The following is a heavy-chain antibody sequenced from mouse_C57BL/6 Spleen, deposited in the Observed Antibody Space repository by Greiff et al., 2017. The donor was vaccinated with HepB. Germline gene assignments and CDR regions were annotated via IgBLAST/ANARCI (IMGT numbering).Heavy chain of an antibody. J-gene: IGHJ2*01. CDR2: ISYDGSN. Sequence: EVQLQQSGPGLVKPSQSLSLTCSVTGYSITSGYYWNWIRQFPGNKLEWMGYISYDGSNNYNPSLKNRISITRDTSKNQFFLKLNSVTTEDTATYYCARVRLLYYFDYWGQGTTLTVSS. V-gene: IGHV3-6*01. CDR3: ARVRLLYYFDY. CDR1: GYSITSGYY. D-gene: IGHD3-2*02.